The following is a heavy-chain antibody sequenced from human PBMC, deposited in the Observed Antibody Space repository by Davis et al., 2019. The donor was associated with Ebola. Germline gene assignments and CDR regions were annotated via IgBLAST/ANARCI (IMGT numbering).Heavy chain of an antibody. V-gene: IGHV3-23*01. D-gene: IGHD2-15*01. Sequence: GESLKIFCAASGFTFSSYAMSWVRPAPGKGLEWVSAISGSGGSTYYADSVKGRFTISRENSKNTLYLQMNSLRAEDTAVYYCARDRRYCSGGSCYSVGMDVWGQGTTVTVSS. CDR1: GFTFSSYA. CDR3: ARDRRYCSGGSCYSVGMDV. J-gene: IGHJ6*02. CDR2: ISGSGGST.